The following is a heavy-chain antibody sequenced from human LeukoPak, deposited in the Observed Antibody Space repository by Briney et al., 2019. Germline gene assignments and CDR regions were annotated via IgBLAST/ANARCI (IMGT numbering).Heavy chain of an antibody. CDR1: GGSINSYY. CDR3: ARYEEFSTGYSASSPRHYFDH. CDR2: IYYTGST. Sequence: SETLSLTCTVSGGSINSYYWSGIRQPPGKGLECIGHIYYTGSTYYKPSLESRVTISADTAKNQISLKLSSVTAADTAVYYCARYEEFSTGYSASSPRHYFDHWGQGTLVTVSS. D-gene: IGHD3/OR15-3a*01. J-gene: IGHJ4*02. V-gene: IGHV4-59*01.